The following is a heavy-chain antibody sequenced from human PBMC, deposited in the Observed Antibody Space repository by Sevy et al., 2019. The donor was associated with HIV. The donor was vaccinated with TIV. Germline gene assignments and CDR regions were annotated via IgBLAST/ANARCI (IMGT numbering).Heavy chain of an antibody. CDR2: ISGSGGST. Sequence: GSLRLSCAASGFTFSSYAMSWVRQAPGKGLEWVSAISGSGGSTYYADSVKGRFTISRDNSKNTLYLQMNSLRAEDTAVYYCAKDGDVLLWFGELSAYFDYWGQGTLVTVSS. D-gene: IGHD3-10*01. CDR1: GFTFSSYA. J-gene: IGHJ4*02. V-gene: IGHV3-23*01. CDR3: AKDGDVLLWFGELSAYFDY.